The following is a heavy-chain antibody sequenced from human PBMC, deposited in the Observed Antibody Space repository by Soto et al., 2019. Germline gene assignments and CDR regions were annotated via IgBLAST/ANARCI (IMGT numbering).Heavy chain of an antibody. Sequence: GESLKISCQGSGYSFTDYRITWVRQMPGKGLEWRGRIDPSDSYTNYSLSFQGHLTISSYKSIDTAYLQWSSLEASDTAIYFCARRQTVLGRTYGTRNYNYSYGLDVWGQGTAVTVSS. D-gene: IGHD4-17*01. J-gene: IGHJ6*02. CDR3: ARRQTVLGRTYGTRNYNYSYGLDV. CDR2: IDPSDSYT. V-gene: IGHV5-10-1*01. CDR1: GYSFTDYR.